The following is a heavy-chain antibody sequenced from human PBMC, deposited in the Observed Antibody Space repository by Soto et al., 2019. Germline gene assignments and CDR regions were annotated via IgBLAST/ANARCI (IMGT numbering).Heavy chain of an antibody. J-gene: IGHJ4*02. V-gene: IGHV1-18*01. CDR3: ARDTYFDY. CDR1: GYTLTTYG. Sequence: QVQLVQSGAEVKKPRASVKVSGKAAGYTLTTYGVSWVRQAPGQGLEWVGWISAYNDHTNYAQKFQGRVTMTTDTSTSTAYMEQRSLRSDDTAVYYCARDTYFDYWGQGTLVTVSS. CDR2: ISAYNDHT.